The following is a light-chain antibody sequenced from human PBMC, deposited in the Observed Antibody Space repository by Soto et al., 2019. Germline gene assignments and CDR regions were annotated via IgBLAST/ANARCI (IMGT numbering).Light chain of an antibody. V-gene: IGKV3-15*01. J-gene: IGKJ3*01. Sequence: EIVMTQSPATLSVSPGERATLSCRASQSVSSNLAWYQQKPGQAPRLLIYGASTRATGIPARFSGSGSGTEFTLTISSLQSEXXAXXXXXXXXNWPSFTFGPGTKVDIK. CDR2: GAS. CDR3: XXXXNWPSFT. CDR1: QSVSSN.